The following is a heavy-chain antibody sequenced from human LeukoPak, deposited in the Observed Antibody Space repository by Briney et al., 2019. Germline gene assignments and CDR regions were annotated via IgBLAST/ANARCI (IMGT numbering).Heavy chain of an antibody. J-gene: IGHJ4*02. V-gene: IGHV4-34*01. Sequence: SSETLSLTCAVYGGSFSGYYWSWIRQPPGKGLEWIGEINHSGSTNYNPSLKSRVTISVDTSKNQFSLKLSSVTAADTAVYYCARASGWLQDFDYWGQGTLVTVSS. CDR2: INHSGST. D-gene: IGHD5-24*01. CDR1: GGSFSGYY. CDR3: ARASGWLQDFDY.